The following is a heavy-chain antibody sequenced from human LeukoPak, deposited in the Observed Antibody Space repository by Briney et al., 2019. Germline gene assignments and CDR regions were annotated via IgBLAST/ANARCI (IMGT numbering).Heavy chain of an antibody. D-gene: IGHD3-16*01. Sequence: SETLSLTCAVYGGSFSGYYWSWIRQPPGKGLEWIGEINHSGSTNYNPSLKSRVTISVDTSKNQFSLKLSSVTAADTAVYYCARSRDYVWAAIFDYWGQGTLVTVSS. CDR1: GGSFSGYY. V-gene: IGHV4-34*01. CDR3: ARSRDYVWAAIFDY. CDR2: INHSGST. J-gene: IGHJ4*02.